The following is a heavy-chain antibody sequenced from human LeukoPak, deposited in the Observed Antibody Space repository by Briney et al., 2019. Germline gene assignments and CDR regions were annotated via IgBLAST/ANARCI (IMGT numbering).Heavy chain of an antibody. CDR1: GYTFTGYY. D-gene: IGHD3-22*01. CDR3: ARTVYDTLDSDAFDF. Sequence: ASVKVSCKASGYTFTGYYMYWVRQAPGQGLEWMGWINPDSGGTNNAQKFQGRVTMTRDTSISTAYMELSRLRSDDTAVYYCARTVYDTLDSDAFDFWGQGTMVIVSS. J-gene: IGHJ3*01. V-gene: IGHV1-2*02. CDR2: INPDSGGT.